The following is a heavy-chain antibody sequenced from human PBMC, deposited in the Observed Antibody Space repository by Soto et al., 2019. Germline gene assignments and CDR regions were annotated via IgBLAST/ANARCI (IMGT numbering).Heavy chain of an antibody. J-gene: IGHJ4*02. CDR2: IIPIFGTA. Sequence: SVKVSCKAFGGTFSSYAISLVRQAPGQGLEWMGGIIPIFGTANYAQKFQGRVTITADESTSTAYMELSSLRSEDTAVYYCASGNYYGSGSYYPTPDYRGQGTLVTVSS. D-gene: IGHD3-10*01. CDR1: GGTFSSYA. V-gene: IGHV1-69*13. CDR3: ASGNYYGSGSYYPTPDY.